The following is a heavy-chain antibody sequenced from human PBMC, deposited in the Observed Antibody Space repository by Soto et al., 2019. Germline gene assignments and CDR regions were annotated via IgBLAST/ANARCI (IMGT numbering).Heavy chain of an antibody. Sequence: GGSLRLSCEASGFIFKMYYLHWVRQTPGKGPVWVARINDEGNNATYADSVKGRFTISRDNAKNTLYLQMDGLRVDDTGLYYCTRGPRVSSIGAGAYWGKRSLGTVSS. J-gene: IGHJ4*02. CDR2: INDEGNNA. CDR1: GFIFKMYY. V-gene: IGHV3-74*01. D-gene: IGHD3-16*01. CDR3: TRGPRVSSIGAGAY.